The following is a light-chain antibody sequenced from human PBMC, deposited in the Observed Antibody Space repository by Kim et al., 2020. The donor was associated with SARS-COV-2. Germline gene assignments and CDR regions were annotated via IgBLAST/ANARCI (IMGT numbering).Light chain of an antibody. CDR3: QQYKDWPRT. Sequence: VSPGERAPLSCRASQSVSSNLAWYQQKPGQAPRLLMYGASTRATGIPARFSGSGSETEFTLTISSLQSEDFAVYYCQQYKDWPRTFGQGTKVDIK. V-gene: IGKV3-15*01. J-gene: IGKJ1*01. CDR1: QSVSSN. CDR2: GAS.